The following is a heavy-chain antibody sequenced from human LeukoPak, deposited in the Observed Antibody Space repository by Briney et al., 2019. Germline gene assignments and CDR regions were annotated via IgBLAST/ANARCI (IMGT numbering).Heavy chain of an antibody. CDR1: GFTFSSYW. V-gene: IGHV3-7*03. CDR3: AKDGTPSSVPRITIFGVVDI. D-gene: IGHD3-3*01. Sequence: GGSLRLSCAASGFTFSSYWMSWVRQAPGKGLEWVANIKQDGSEKYYVDSVKGRFTISRDNSKNTLYLQMNSLRAEDTAVYYCAKDGTPSSVPRITIFGVVDIWGQGTMVTVSS. J-gene: IGHJ3*02. CDR2: IKQDGSEK.